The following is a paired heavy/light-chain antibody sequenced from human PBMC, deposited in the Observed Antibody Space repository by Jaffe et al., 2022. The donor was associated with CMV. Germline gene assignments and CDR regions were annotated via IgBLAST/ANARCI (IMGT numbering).Heavy chain of an antibody. D-gene: IGHD1-26*01. CDR2: ASYSGTT. Sequence: QVQVQESGPGLVKPSETLSLTCTVSGDSMSSYYWSWIRQSPGKGLEWIGYASYSGTTNYNPSLKSRVTMSVDTSKNQISLKVTSVTAADTAVYYCARGGGSFPPFVDHWGQGTLVTVSS. CDR3: ARGGGSFPPFVDH. V-gene: IGHV4-59*01. J-gene: IGHJ4*02. CDR1: GDSMSSYY.
Light chain of an antibody. CDR2: WAS. V-gene: IGKV4-1*01. J-gene: IGKJ2*01. CDR3: QQYYIPPLT. Sequence: DIMMTQSPDSLTVSLGERATINCKSSQSVLYSVNNKNYLAWYQQKPGQPPKLLIYWASTRGSGVPDRFSGSGSGTDFTLTISSLQAEDVAVYYCQQYYIPPLTFGQGTKLEIK. CDR1: QSVLYSVNNKNY.